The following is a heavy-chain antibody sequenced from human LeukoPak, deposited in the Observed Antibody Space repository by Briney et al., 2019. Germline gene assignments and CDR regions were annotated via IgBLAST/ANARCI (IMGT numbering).Heavy chain of an antibody. Sequence: GGSLRLSCAASGFTFSNYAMSWVRQAPGKGLEWVSTISGSGGSTNYADSVKGRFTISRDNSKNTLYLQMNGLRAEDTAVYYCAKDTFPRGVRNFDYWGQGTLVTVSS. J-gene: IGHJ4*02. CDR3: AKDTFPRGVRNFDY. V-gene: IGHV3-23*01. D-gene: IGHD3-10*01. CDR2: ISGSGGST. CDR1: GFTFSNYA.